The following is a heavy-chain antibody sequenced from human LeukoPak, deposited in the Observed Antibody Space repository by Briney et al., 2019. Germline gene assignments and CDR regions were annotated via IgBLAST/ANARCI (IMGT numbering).Heavy chain of an antibody. J-gene: IGHJ4*02. CDR2: ITSDSRYM. CDR3: ARDLEGSGSFYRPSYDY. Sequence: GGPLRLSCAASGFTFSSYNMNWVRQAPGKGLEWVSSITSDSRYMYYADSVEGRFTISRDNAKNSLYLQMNSLRAEDTAVYYCARDLEGSGSFYRPSYDYWGQGTLVTVSS. V-gene: IGHV3-21*01. D-gene: IGHD3-10*01. CDR1: GFTFSSYN.